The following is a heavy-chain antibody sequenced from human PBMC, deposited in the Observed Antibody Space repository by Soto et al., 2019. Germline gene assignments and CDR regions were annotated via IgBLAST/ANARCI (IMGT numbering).Heavy chain of an antibody. D-gene: IGHD6-6*01. CDR2: INPSGGST. CDR3: ARDRHSSSSGRYYYYGMDV. CDR1: GYTFTSYY. Sequence: GASVKGSCKASGYTFTSYYMHWVRQAPGQGLEWMGIINPSGGSTSYAQKFQGRVTMTRDTSTSTVYMELSSLRSEDTAVYYCARDRHSSSSGRYYYYGMDVWGQGTTVTVSS. J-gene: IGHJ6*02. V-gene: IGHV1-46*01.